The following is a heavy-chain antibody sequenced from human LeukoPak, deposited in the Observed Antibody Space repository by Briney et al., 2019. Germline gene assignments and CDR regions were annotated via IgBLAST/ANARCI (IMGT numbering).Heavy chain of an antibody. D-gene: IGHD3-10*01. CDR2: IDSTGDT. Sequence: GGSLRLSCVASGFPFSSYDLHWVRQATGKGLEWVSAIDSTGDTYYPGSVKGRFTISRDNAKNSLYLQMNSLRAEDTAVYYCARDRPSMVRGVIITDYYYYMDVWGKGTTVTVSS. V-gene: IGHV3-13*01. J-gene: IGHJ6*03. CDR1: GFPFSSYD. CDR3: ARDRPSMVRGVIITDYYYYMDV.